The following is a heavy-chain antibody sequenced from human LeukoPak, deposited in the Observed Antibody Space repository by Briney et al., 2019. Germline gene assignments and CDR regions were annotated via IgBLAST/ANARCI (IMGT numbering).Heavy chain of an antibody. CDR3: ARDFLVGKIAPFDY. D-gene: IGHD6-13*01. J-gene: IGHJ4*02. V-gene: IGHV3-21*01. CDR2: ISSSSSYI. CDR1: GSTFSSYS. Sequence: GGSLRLSCAASGSTFSSYSMNWVRQAPGKGLEWVSSISSSSSYIYYADSVKGRFTISRDNAKNSLYLQMNSLRAEDTAVYYCARDFLVGKIAPFDYWGQGTLVTVSS.